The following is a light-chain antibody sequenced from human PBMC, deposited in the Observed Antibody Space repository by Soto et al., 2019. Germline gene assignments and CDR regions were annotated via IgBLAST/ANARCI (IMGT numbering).Light chain of an antibody. CDR1: SSDVGAYNH. V-gene: IGLV2-11*01. J-gene: IGLJ3*02. CDR2: DVN. CDR3: CSYGGTYTV. Sequence: QSALIQPRSVSGSPGQSVTISCTGTSSDVGAYNHVSWYQHNPDKAPRLMIYDVNKRPSGVPDRFSGSKSGNAASLTVSGLQAEDEGDYYCCSYGGTYTVFGGGTKLTVL.